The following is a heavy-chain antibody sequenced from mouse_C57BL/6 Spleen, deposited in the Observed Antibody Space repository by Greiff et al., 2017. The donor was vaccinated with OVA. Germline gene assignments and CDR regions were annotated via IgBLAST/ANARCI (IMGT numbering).Heavy chain of an antibody. Sequence: VQLQQPGAELVKPGASVKLSCKASGYTFTSYWMHWVKQRPGHGLEWIGMIHPNSGSTNYNEKFKGKATLTVDKSSSTAYMQLSSLTSEDSAVYDCAIITTVVTTDWYFDVGGTGTTVTVSS. V-gene: IGHV1-64*01. D-gene: IGHD1-1*01. CDR2: IHPNSGST. J-gene: IGHJ1*03. CDR3: AIITTVVTTDWYFDV. CDR1: GYTFTSYW.